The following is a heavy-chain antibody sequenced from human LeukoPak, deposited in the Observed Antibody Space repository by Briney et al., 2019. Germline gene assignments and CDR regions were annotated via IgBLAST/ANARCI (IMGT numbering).Heavy chain of an antibody. D-gene: IGHD6-13*01. J-gene: IGHJ4*02. CDR1: GDSVSSNTVA. CDR3: AREAAAEDY. CDR2: TYYKSKWNN. V-gene: IGHV6-1*01. Sequence: SQTLSLTCAISGDSVSSNTVAWNWIRQSPSRGLEWLGRTYYKSKWNNNYAISVKSRITISPDTSKNQFSLKLSSVTAADTAVYYCAREAAAEDYWGQGTLVTVSS.